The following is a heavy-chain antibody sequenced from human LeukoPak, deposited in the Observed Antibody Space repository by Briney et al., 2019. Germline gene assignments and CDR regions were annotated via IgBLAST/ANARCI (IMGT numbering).Heavy chain of an antibody. CDR1: GFTFSSYA. CDR2: ITASGSNT. J-gene: IGHJ4*02. CDR3: AKGNGYSYGRYYFDY. V-gene: IGHV3-23*01. Sequence: GGSLRLSCAASGFTFSSYAMGWVRQAPGKGLEWVSAITASGSNTYYADSVKGRFTISRDNSKNTLYLQVNSLRAEDTAVYYCAKGNGYSYGRYYFDYWGQGTLVTVSS. D-gene: IGHD5-18*01.